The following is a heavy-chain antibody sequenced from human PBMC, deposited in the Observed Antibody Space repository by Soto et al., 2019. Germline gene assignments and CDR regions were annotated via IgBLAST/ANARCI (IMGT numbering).Heavy chain of an antibody. V-gene: IGHV1-2*02. D-gene: IGHD5-12*01. Sequence: ASVKVSCKTSGDTLTDSSMHWVRQAPGQGLEWMGWINLNSGVTNYAEKFRGRVTMTRDTSIITAYMELTRLKSDGTAVYYCARDLGGYDLYGPDTWGQGTLVTVSS. CDR2: INLNSGVT. CDR3: ARDLGGYDLYGPDT. CDR1: GDTLTDSS. J-gene: IGHJ5*02.